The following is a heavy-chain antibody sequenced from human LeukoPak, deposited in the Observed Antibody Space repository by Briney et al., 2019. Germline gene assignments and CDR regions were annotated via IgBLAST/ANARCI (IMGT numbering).Heavy chain of an antibody. V-gene: IGHV1-24*01. Sequence: ASVKVSCKVSGYTLTELSMHWVRQAPGKGLEXXXXFDPEDGETIYAQKFQGRVTMTEDTSTDTAYMELSSLRSEDTAVYYCATGGLRYFGVFDPWGQGTLVTVSS. CDR2: FDPEDGET. CDR3: ATGGLRYFGVFDP. CDR1: GYTLTELS. D-gene: IGHD3-9*01. J-gene: IGHJ5*02.